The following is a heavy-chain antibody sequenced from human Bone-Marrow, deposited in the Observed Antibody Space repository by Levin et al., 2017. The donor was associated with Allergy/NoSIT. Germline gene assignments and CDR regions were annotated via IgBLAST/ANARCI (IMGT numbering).Heavy chain of an antibody. CDR2: SYYSGST. CDR1: GGSISTGGYY. D-gene: IGHD4-17*01. J-gene: IGHJ6*03. CDR3: ARDLAYGRLKYHMDV. V-gene: IGHV4-31*03. Sequence: SQTLSLTCNVSGGSISTGGYYWTWIRQHPGKGLEWIGYSYYSGSTSYNPSLKSRASILLDISKNQFSLKLRSVTAADTAVYFCARDLAYGRLKYHMDVWGKGTTVIVSS.